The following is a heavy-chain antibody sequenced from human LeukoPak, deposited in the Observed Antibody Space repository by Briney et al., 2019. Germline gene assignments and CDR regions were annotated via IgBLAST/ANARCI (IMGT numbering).Heavy chain of an antibody. CDR1: GGSISSYC. CDR3: ARMVVPAAIRQHNWFDP. D-gene: IGHD2-2*01. CDR2: IYYSGST. Sequence: SETLSLTCTVSGGSISSYCWSWIRQPPGKGLEWIGYIYYSGSTNYNPSLKSRVTISVDTSKNQFSLKLSSVTAADTAVYYCARMVVPAAIRQHNWFDPWGQGTLVTVSS. V-gene: IGHV4-59*01. J-gene: IGHJ5*02.